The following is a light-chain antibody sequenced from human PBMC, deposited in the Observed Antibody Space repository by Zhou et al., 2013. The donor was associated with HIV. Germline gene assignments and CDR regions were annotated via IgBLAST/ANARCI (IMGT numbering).Light chain of an antibody. Sequence: DIQMTQSPSSLSASVGDRVTITCQASQDIDNYLNWYQQKPGKAPKLLIYDASILETGVPARFSGGGSGTDFTLTISGLQPEDSATYYCQHSYSSLYSFGQGTKLEIK. J-gene: IGKJ2*03. CDR3: QHSYSSLYS. CDR1: QDIDNY. V-gene: IGKV1-39*01. CDR2: DAS.